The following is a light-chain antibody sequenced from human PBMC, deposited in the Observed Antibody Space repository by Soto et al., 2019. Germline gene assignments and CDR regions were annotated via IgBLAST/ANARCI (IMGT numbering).Light chain of an antibody. J-gene: IGKJ1*01. CDR1: QSVSRSY. CDR2: GAS. Sequence: EIVLTQSPGTLSLSPGERATLSCRASQSVSRSYLAWYQQKPGQAPRLLMYGASSRATGIPDRFSGSGSGTDFTLTISRLEPEDFAVYYCQQYGSSPPAFGQGTKVEIK. V-gene: IGKV3-20*01. CDR3: QQYGSSPPA.